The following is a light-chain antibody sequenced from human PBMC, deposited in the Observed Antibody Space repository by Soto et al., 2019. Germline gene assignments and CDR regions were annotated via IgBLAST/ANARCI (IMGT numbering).Light chain of an antibody. Sequence: EIVLTQSPGTLSLSPGERSTLSCRASQGVRSSYLASYQQKPGQAPRRLSYAASSRATGIPDRFSGSRSGTDFALTISRLETEDFAVYYCQQYGGSPRTFGQGTKVEIK. CDR3: QQYGGSPRT. CDR1: QGVRSSY. J-gene: IGKJ1*01. CDR2: AAS. V-gene: IGKV3-20*01.